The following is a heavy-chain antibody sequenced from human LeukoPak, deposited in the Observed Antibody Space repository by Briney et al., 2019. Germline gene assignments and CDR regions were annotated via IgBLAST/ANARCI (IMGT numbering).Heavy chain of an antibody. CDR3: ARDPLYPVVPAAGDAFDI. Sequence: SETLSLTCTVSGGSISSYYWSWIRQPAGKGLEWIGRIYTSGSTNYNPSLKSRVTMSVDTSKNQFSLKLSSVTAADTAVYYCARDPLYPVVPAAGDAFDIWGQGTMVAVSS. D-gene: IGHD2-2*01. J-gene: IGHJ3*02. V-gene: IGHV4-4*07. CDR2: IYTSGST. CDR1: GGSISSYY.